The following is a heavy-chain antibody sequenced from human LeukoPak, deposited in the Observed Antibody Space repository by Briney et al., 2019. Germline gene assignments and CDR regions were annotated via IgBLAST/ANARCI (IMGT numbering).Heavy chain of an antibody. CDR2: IVVGSGNT. Sequence: GTSVKVSCKASGFTFTSSAVQWVRQARGQRLEWIGWIVVGSGNTNYAQKFQERVTITRDMSTSTAYMELSSLRSEDTAVYYCAAGPGPHAFDIWGQGTMVTVSS. V-gene: IGHV1-58*01. CDR3: AAGPGPHAFDI. CDR1: GFTFTSSA. J-gene: IGHJ3*02.